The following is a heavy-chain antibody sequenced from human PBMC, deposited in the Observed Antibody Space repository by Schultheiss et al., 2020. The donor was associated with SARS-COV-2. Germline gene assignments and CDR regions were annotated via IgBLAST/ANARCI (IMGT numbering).Heavy chain of an antibody. D-gene: IGHD5-12*01. V-gene: IGHV3-48*03. Sequence: GGSLRLSCAASGFTFSSYEMNWVRQAPGKGLEWVSYISSSGSTKYYADSVKGRFTIARDNVKKSLYLQMSSLKVEDTAVYYCVTDLGYSGYELDNWGQGTLVTVSS. CDR1: GFTFSSYE. CDR3: VTDLGYSGYELDN. J-gene: IGHJ4*02. CDR2: ISSSGSTK.